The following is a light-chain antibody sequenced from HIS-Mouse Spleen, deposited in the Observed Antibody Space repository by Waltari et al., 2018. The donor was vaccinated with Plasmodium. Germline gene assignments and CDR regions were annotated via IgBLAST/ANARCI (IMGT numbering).Light chain of an antibody. V-gene: IGKV1-5*03. Sequence: DIQMTQSPSTLSLSVGDRFTLTCRASQSISSWLAWYQQQPGKAPKLLIYKASSLESGVPSRFSGSGSGTEFTLTISSLQPDDFATYYCQQYNSYSWTFGQGTKVEIK. CDR2: KAS. CDR3: QQYNSYSWT. CDR1: QSISSW. J-gene: IGKJ1*01.